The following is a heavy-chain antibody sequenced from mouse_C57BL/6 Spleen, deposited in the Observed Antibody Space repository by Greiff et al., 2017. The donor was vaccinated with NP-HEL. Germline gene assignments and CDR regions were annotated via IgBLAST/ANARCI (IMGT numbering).Heavy chain of an antibody. J-gene: IGHJ3*01. V-gene: IGHV1-55*01. Sequence: QVQLQQPGAELVKPGASVKMSCKASGYTFTSYWITWVKQRPGQGLAWIGDIYPGSGSTNYNEKFKSKATLTVDTSSSTAYMQLSSLTSEDSAVYYCSRRGGPSAWFAYWGQGTLVTVSA. D-gene: IGHD3-3*01. CDR2: IYPGSGST. CDR3: SRRGGPSAWFAY. CDR1: GYTFTSYW.